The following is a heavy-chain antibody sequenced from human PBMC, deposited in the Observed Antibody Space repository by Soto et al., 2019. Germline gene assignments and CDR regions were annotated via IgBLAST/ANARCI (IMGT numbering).Heavy chain of an antibody. CDR3: AGFGYDWNGWD. CDR1: GLSFRNYW. Sequence: EMQLVESGRGLVQPGGSLRLSCVASGLSFRNYWVHWVRQAPGKGLEWVSRINTDGTYTSNADPVKGRFTISRDNAKNTLYLQMNSLRVEDTAVYFCAGFGYDWNGWDWGPGTLVTVSS. J-gene: IGHJ4*02. D-gene: IGHD1-20*01. CDR2: INTDGTYT. V-gene: IGHV3-74*01.